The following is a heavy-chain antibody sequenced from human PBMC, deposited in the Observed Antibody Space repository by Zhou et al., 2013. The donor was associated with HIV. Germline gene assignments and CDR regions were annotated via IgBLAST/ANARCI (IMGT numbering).Heavy chain of an antibody. J-gene: IGHJ5*02. CDR1: GGSFSGYY. CDR2: INHSGST. D-gene: IGHD2-2*03. CDR3: ARVVDIVVVPAAYDPWFDP. Sequence: QVQLQESGPGLVKPSETLSLTCAVYGGSFSGYYWSWIRQPPGKGLEWIGEINHSGSTNYNPSLKSRVTISVDTSKNQFSLKLSSVTAADTAVYYCARVVDIVVVPAAYDPWFDPWGQGTLVTVSS. V-gene: IGHV4-34*01.